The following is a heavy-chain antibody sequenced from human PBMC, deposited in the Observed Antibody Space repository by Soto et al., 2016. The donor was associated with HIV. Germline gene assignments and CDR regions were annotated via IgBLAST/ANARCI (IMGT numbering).Heavy chain of an antibody. CDR3: TRVGVAWFDS. CDR2: IRSKANNYAT. Sequence: VQLVESGGGLVQPGGSLKLFCEASGFTFSGSAIHWVRQASGKGLEWLGRIRSKANNYATSYAASLKGRFTISRDESKNMAYLQMKDLKTEDTAVYYCTRVGVAWFDSWGQGTLVTVSS. D-gene: IGHD2-15*01. V-gene: IGHV3-73*01. CDR1: GFTFSGSA. J-gene: IGHJ5*01.